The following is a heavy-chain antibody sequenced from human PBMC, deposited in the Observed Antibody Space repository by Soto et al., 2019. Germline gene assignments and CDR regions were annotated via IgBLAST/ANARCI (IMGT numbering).Heavy chain of an antibody. D-gene: IGHD3-10*01. Sequence: QVQVIQSGAEVKKPGSSVKVSCQVSGGIFSTLVFIWWRQAPDKGLEWMGGIIPIFGPPNYAQNFQGRVTITADESTSTAYMELSGLRSEDTAVYYCARDRDDYGSGNYYNRIDFWGQGTLVTVSS. CDR2: IIPIFGPP. V-gene: IGHV1-69*01. J-gene: IGHJ4*02. CDR3: ARDRDDYGSGNYYNRIDF. CDR1: GGIFSTLV.